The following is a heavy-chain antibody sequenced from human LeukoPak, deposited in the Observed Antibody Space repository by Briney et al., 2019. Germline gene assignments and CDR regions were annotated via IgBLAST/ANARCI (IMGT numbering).Heavy chain of an antibody. CDR1: GFTFTSYG. CDR2: ITSSGVST. CDR3: AHISSSWPDY. D-gene: IGHD6-13*01. Sequence: GGSLRLSCSASGFTFTSYGMSWVRQAPGKGLEWVSAITSSGVSTYYADSVKGRFTISRDNSKNTLYLQMNSLRAEDTAVYYCAHISSSWPDYWGQGTLVTVSS. V-gene: IGHV3-23*01. J-gene: IGHJ4*02.